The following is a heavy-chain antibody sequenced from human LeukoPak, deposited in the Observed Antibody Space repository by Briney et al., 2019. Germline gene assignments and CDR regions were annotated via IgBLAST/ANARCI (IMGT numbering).Heavy chain of an antibody. CDR3: ARAGFWSGYLDY. J-gene: IGHJ4*02. D-gene: IGHD3-3*01. Sequence: GGSLRLSCAASGFTFSNCAMHWVRQAPGKGLEYVSAISSNGGSTYYADSVKGRFTISRDNSNNTLYLQMGSLRAEDMAVYYCARAGFWSGYLDYWGQGTLVTVSS. CDR2: ISSNGGST. CDR1: GFTFSNCA. V-gene: IGHV3-64*02.